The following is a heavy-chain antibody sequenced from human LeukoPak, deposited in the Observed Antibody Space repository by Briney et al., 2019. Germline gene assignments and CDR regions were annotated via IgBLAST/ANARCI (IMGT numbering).Heavy chain of an antibody. CDR1: GFTFSSYG. J-gene: IGHJ6*02. D-gene: IGHD3-3*01. CDR3: ARNLDYDFWSGYYTDHTPYYYYGMDV. V-gene: IGHV3-33*08. Sequence: PGGSLRLSCAASGFTFSSYGMHWVRQAPGKGLEWVAVIWYDGSNKYYADSVKGRFTISRDNSKNTLYLQMNSLRAEDMAVYYCARNLDYDFWSGYYTDHTPYYYYGMDVWGQGTTVTVSS. CDR2: IWYDGSNK.